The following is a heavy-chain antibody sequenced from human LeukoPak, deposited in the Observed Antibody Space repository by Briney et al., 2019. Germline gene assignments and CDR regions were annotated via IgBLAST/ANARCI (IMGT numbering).Heavy chain of an antibody. V-gene: IGHV3-30*02. CDR2: IRYDGSNK. D-gene: IGHD6-13*01. J-gene: IGHJ4*02. CDR3: AKDRDWASAAGTDFDY. Sequence: PGGSLRLSCAASGFTFSSYGMHWVRQAPGKGLEWVAFIRYDGSNKYYADSVKGRLTISRDNSKNTLYLQMNSLRAEDTAVYYCAKDRDWASAAGTDFDYWGRGTLVTVSS. CDR1: GFTFSSYG.